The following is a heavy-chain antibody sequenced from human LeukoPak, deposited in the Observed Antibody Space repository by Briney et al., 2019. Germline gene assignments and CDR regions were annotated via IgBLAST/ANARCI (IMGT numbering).Heavy chain of an antibody. CDR2: IYTSGTT. CDR1: GGSLSIGCYY. Sequence: SETLSLTSTVSGGSLSIGCYYWTWRRQPAGKVLEWIGRIYTSGTTNYNSSLNSRATISGDTSKTQFSLKLSPVTAADTAVYYCARVPTAILVLDYWGQGTLVTVSS. V-gene: IGHV4-61*02. D-gene: IGHD2-2*01. CDR3: ARVPTAILVLDY. J-gene: IGHJ4*02.